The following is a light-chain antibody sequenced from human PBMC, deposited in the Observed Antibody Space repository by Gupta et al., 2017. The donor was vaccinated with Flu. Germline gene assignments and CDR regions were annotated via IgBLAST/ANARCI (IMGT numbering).Light chain of an antibody. CDR3: DSNRAVGV. CDR2: EVS. CDR1: SSDIGAYNY. V-gene: IGLV2-14*01. Sequence: QSALTQPASVSASPGQSIAISCTGTSSDIGAYNYVSWYQQHPGKAPILMNYEVSNRPAGVSSRFSCSKSGTTASLTISGLEADDEDYYYYDSNRAVGVFGGGTKVTVL. J-gene: IGLJ2*01.